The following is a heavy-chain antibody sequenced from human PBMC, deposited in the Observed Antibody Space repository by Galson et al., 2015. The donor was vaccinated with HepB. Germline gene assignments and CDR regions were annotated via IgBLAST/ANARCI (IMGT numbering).Heavy chain of an antibody. CDR1: GGSISTYY. V-gene: IGHV4-59*08. D-gene: IGHD3-22*01. CDR3: ARQGSGSTDGSGWEFYFAY. Sequence: QVQLQESGPGLVKPSQTLSLTCSVSGGSISTYYWSWVRQSPGQGLEWLGYVSSIGSTIYNPSPKSRLRLPVPRSVDRPNNGFSLKLTSVTAADTAVYYCARQGSGSTDGSGWEFYFAYWGQGALATVSS. J-gene: IGHJ4*02. CDR2: VSSIGST.